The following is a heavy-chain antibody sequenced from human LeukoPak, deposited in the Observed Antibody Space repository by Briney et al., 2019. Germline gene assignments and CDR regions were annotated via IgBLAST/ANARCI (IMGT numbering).Heavy chain of an antibody. CDR1: GFTFSSYT. V-gene: IGHV3-21*01. J-gene: IGHJ4*02. CDR3: ARDDSGSYSYYFHY. D-gene: IGHD1-26*01. CDR2: ISRSSSYI. Sequence: GGSLRLSSAASGFTFSSYTMNWVRQAPGKGLEWVSSISRSSSYISYANSVKGRFTISRDNAKNSLYLQMNSLRAEDTAVYYCARDDSGSYSYYFHYWGQGTLVTVSS.